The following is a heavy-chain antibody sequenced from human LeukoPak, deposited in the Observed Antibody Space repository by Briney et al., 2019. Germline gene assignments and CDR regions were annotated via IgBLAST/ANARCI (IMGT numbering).Heavy chain of an antibody. J-gene: IGHJ4*02. D-gene: IGHD3-10*01. V-gene: IGHV3-53*01. CDR1: GFTFSNAW. Sequence: GGSLRLSCAASGFTFSNAWMSWVRQAPGKGLECVSVLFSGGLTSYADSVKGRFTISRDSANNTLYLHMNNLRVDDTAVYYCARGEYYYGSGTVGVDDYWGQGTLVTVSS. CDR2: LFSGGLT. CDR3: ARGEYYYGSGTVGVDDY.